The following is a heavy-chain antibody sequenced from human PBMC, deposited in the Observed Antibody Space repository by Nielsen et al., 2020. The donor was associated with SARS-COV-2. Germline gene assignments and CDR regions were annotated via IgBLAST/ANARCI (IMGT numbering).Heavy chain of an antibody. J-gene: IGHJ6*02. D-gene: IGHD3-9*01. V-gene: IGHV5-10-1*01. Sequence: GESLKISCKGSGYSFTSYWISWVRQMPGKGLEWMGRIDPSDSYTNYSPSFQGHVTISADKSISTAYLQWSSLKASDTAMYYCARLNYDILTKYYYYGMDVWGQGTTVTVSS. CDR2: IDPSDSYT. CDR1: GYSFTSYW. CDR3: ARLNYDILTKYYYYGMDV.